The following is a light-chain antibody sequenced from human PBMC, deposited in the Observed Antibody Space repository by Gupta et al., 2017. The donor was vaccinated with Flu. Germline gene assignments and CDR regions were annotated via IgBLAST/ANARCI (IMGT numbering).Light chain of an antibody. J-gene: IGLJ3*02. V-gene: IGLV1-47*01. CDR1: SSTIRSYS. Sequence: QPVLPPPPSAPGPPGQRTSISCSGGSSTIRSYSVYWSQRLPDTAPKLVTYVNPARPSGVPDRVSGSKYGTAAPPAISGLRSEDEGDYYCATWDVSLSGWVFGGGTKLTVL. CDR3: ATWDVSLSGWV. CDR2: VNP.